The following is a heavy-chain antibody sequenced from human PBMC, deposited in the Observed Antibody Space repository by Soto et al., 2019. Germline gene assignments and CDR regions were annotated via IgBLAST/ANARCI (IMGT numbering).Heavy chain of an antibody. CDR3: ARCSLVVVPAPGFDP. Sequence: SETLSLTCAVSGDSITSIYHWAWIRQPPGRGLEWVASIYHSGTTYYNPSLKSRVTISVDTSKNQFSLNLRSVTAADSAVYYCARCSLVVVPAPGFDPWGRGTLVTVS. CDR2: IYHSGTT. CDR1: GDSITSIYH. V-gene: IGHV4-38-2*01. J-gene: IGHJ5*02. D-gene: IGHD2-2*01.